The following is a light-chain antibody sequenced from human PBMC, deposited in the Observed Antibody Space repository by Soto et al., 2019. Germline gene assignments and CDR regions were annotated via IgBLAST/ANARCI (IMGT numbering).Light chain of an antibody. CDR3: QQSYSTPIT. CDR2: AAS. V-gene: IGKV1-39*01. Sequence: DIQMTQSPSSLSASLGDIVTITCRASQSISSYLNWYQQKPGKAPKLLIYAASSLQSGVPSRFSGSGSGTDFTPTISSLQPEDFATYYCQQSYSTPITFGQGTRLEI. CDR1: QSISSY. J-gene: IGKJ5*01.